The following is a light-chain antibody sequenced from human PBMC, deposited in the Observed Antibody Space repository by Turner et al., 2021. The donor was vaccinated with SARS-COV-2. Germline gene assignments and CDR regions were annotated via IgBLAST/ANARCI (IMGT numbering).Light chain of an antibody. CDR3: QQYDNLPRYT. CDR1: QDISNY. CDR2: DAS. Sequence: DIQMTQSPSSLSASVGDRVTITCQASQDISNYLNWYQQKPGKAPKLLIYDASNLETAVPSRFSGSGSGTDFTFTISSLQPEDIATYYCQQYDNLPRYTFGQGTKLEIK. V-gene: IGKV1-33*01. J-gene: IGKJ2*01.